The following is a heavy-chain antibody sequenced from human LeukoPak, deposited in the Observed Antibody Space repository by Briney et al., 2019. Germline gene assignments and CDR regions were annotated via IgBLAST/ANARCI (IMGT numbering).Heavy chain of an antibody. V-gene: IGHV3-23*01. Sequence: PGGSLRLSCAASGFTFSSYAMSWVRQAPGKGLEWVSAVSGSAGSTYYADSVKGRFTISRDNSKNTLYLQMNSLRAEDTAVYYCATYRQVLLPFESWGQGTLVTVSS. CDR1: GFTFSSYA. J-gene: IGHJ4*02. CDR3: ATYRQVLLPFES. CDR2: VSGSAGST. D-gene: IGHD2-8*02.